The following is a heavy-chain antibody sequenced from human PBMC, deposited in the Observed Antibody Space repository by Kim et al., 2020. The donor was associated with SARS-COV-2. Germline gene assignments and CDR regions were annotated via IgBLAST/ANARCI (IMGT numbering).Heavy chain of an antibody. V-gene: IGHV1-3*01. CDR2: INAGNGNT. J-gene: IGHJ3*02. CDR3: ARESLMIVVVIDGAFDI. D-gene: IGHD3-22*01. CDR1: GYTFTSYA. Sequence: ASVKVSCKASGYTFTSYAMHWVRQAPGQRLEWMGWINAGNGNTKYSQKFQGRVTITRDTSASTAYMELSSLRSEDTAVYYCARESLMIVVVIDGAFDIWGQGTMVTVSS.